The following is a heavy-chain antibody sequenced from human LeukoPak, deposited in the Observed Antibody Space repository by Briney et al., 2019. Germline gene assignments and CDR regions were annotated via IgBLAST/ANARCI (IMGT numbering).Heavy chain of an antibody. D-gene: IGHD2-15*01. CDR3: ARDEALAAGYFQH. Sequence: GGSLRLSCAASGFTFSSYSMNWVRQAPGKGLEWVSSISSSSSYIYYADSVKGRFTISRDNAKNSLYLQMNSLRAEDTAVYYCARDEALAAGYFQHWGQGTLVTVSS. J-gene: IGHJ1*01. CDR2: ISSSSSYI. CDR1: GFTFSSYS. V-gene: IGHV3-21*01.